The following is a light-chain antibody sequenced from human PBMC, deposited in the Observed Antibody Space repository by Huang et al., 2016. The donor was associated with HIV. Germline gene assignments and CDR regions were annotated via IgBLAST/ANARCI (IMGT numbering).Light chain of an antibody. CDR3: QQYDNWPPGLT. CDR1: QNVRNN. Sequence: EIMMTQSPATLSVSPGGRATLSCRASQNVRNNLAWYQQKTGQAPRLLIYDTSTRASGIPARFTGSGSGTEFTLTISGLQSEEFAIYYCQQYDNWPPGLTFGGGTKVEI. V-gene: IGKV3D-15*01. J-gene: IGKJ4*01. CDR2: DTS.